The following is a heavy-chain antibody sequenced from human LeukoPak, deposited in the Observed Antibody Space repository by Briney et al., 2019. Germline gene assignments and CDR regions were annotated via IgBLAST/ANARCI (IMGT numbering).Heavy chain of an antibody. Sequence: GGSLRLSCTVSGFTFSSYAMSWVRQAPGKGLEWVSAISGSGGSTYYADSVKGRFTISRDNSKNTLYLQMNSLRAEDTAVYYCAKDGQWLTHGAFDIWGQGTMVTVSS. D-gene: IGHD6-19*01. V-gene: IGHV3-23*01. CDR1: GFTFSSYA. CDR2: ISGSGGST. J-gene: IGHJ3*02. CDR3: AKDGQWLTHGAFDI.